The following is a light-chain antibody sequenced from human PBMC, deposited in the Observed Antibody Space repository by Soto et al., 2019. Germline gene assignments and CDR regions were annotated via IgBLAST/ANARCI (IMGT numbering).Light chain of an antibody. CDR1: SSNIGADYD. V-gene: IGLV1-40*01. J-gene: IGLJ2*01. Sequence: QSVLTQPPSVSGAPGQRLTISCTGSSSNIGADYDVHWYRRFPGAAPTLLLSGYYNRPSGVPDRISGSKSGTSVSLAITDLKAEDEADYYCQSYDSGLIGLVFGTGTKLTVL. CDR3: QSYDSGLIGLV. CDR2: GYY.